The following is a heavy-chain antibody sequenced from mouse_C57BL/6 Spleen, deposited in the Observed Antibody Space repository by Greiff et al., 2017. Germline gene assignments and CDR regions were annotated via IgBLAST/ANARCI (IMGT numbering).Heavy chain of an antibody. D-gene: IGHD2-4*01. CDR3: AREGRITHYFDY. Sequence: VQLVESGAELVRPGPSVKVSCKASGYAFTNYLIEWVKQRPGQGLEWIGVINPGSGGTNYNEKFKGKATLTADKSSSTAYMPLSSLTSEDSAVYFCAREGRITHYFDYWGQGTTLTVSS. J-gene: IGHJ2*01. CDR1: GYAFTNYL. V-gene: IGHV1-54*01. CDR2: INPGSGGT.